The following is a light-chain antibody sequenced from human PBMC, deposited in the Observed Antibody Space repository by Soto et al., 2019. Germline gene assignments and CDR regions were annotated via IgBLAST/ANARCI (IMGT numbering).Light chain of an antibody. CDR2: AAS. CDR3: QQYNSYSRT. V-gene: IGKV1-27*01. Sequence: DFQMTQSPPSLSASVGDRVTITCRASQGISNYLAWFQEKPGKVPRHLIYAASTLQSGVPSRFSGSGSGTEFTLTISSLQPDDFATYYCQQYNSYSRTFGQGTKVDIK. J-gene: IGKJ1*01. CDR1: QGISNY.